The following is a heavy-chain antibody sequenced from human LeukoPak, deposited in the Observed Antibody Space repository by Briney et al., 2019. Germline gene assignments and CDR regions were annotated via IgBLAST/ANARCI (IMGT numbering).Heavy chain of an antibody. V-gene: IGHV2-5*02. CDR1: GFSLSTSGLG. J-gene: IGHJ5*02. CDR3: ALSPDITAAGIMGWFDP. CDR2: IYWDDDK. Sequence: SGPTLVKPTQTLTVTRTFSGFSLSTSGLGVGWIRQPPGKALEWLAVIYWDDDKRYSPSLKSRLTITKDTSKNQVVPTMTNMDPVDTATYYCALSPDITAAGIMGWFDPWGQGTLVTVSS. D-gene: IGHD6-13*01.